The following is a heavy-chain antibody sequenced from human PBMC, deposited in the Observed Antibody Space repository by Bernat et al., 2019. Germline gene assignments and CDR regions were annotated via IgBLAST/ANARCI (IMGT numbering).Heavy chain of an antibody. D-gene: IGHD4-23*01. J-gene: IGHJ2*01. V-gene: IGHV4-59*01. CDR2: IYYSGST. CDR3: ASVFGGSSAYWYFDL. CDR1: GGSISSYY. Sequence: QVQLQESGPGLVKPSETLSLTCTVSGGSISSYYWSWIRQPPGKGLEWIGYIYYSGSTNYNPYLKSRVTISVDTSKNQFSLKLTSVTAADTAVYYCASVFGGSSAYWYFDLWGRGTLVTVSS.